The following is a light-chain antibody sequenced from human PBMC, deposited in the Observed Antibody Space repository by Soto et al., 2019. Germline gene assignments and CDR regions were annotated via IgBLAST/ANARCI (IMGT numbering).Light chain of an antibody. CDR2: GAF. CDR1: QSVSSN. Sequence: EIVMTQSPATLSVSPGERVTLSCRARQSVSSNLAWYQQKPGQAPSLLIYGAFTRATGIPARFSGTGSGTEFTLTISSLQSEDFALYYCQQYNDWPLTFGQGTKVDIK. J-gene: IGKJ1*01. V-gene: IGKV3-15*01. CDR3: QQYNDWPLT.